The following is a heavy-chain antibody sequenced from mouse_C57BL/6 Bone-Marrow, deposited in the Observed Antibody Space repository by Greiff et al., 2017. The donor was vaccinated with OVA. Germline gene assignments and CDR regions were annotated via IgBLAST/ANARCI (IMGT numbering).Heavy chain of an antibody. CDR1: GFTFSDYY. CDR3: ARAELGQYYFDY. CDR2: INYDGSST. Sequence: EVKLVESEGGLVQPGSSMKLSCTASGFTFSDYYMAWVRQVPEKGLEWVANINYDGSSTYYLDSLKSRFIISRDNAKNILYLQMSSLKSEDTATYYCARAELGQYYFDYWGQGTTLTVSS. D-gene: IGHD4-1*01. J-gene: IGHJ2*01. V-gene: IGHV5-16*01.